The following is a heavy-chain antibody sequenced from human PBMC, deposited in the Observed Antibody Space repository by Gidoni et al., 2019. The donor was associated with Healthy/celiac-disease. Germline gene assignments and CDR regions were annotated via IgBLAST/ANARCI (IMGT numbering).Heavy chain of an antibody. Sequence: QVQLQESGPGLVKPSETLSLTCTVSGGSISSYYWSWIRQPPGKGLEWIGYIYYSGSTNYNPSLKSRVTISVDTSKNQFSLKLSSVTAADTAVYYCARGVGRMPHAPEQDWGQGTLVTVSS. D-gene: IGHD3-10*01. V-gene: IGHV4-59*01. CDR3: ARGVGRMPHAPEQD. CDR2: IYYSGST. CDR1: GGSISSYY. J-gene: IGHJ4*02.